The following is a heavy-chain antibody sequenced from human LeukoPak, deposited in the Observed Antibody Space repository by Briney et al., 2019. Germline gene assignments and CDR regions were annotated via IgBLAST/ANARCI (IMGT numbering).Heavy chain of an antibody. V-gene: IGHV4-4*07. CDR3: ARTGSGWTRGFDY. Sequence: SETLSLTCTVSGGSINNDFLTWVRQPAGKALEWIGRLYTSGSTTYNPSLKSRVTMSLDTSMTQFSLKLKSVTAADTAVYYCARTGSGWTRGFDYWGQGTLVTVSS. CDR2: LYTSGST. CDR1: GGSINNDF. D-gene: IGHD6-19*01. J-gene: IGHJ4*02.